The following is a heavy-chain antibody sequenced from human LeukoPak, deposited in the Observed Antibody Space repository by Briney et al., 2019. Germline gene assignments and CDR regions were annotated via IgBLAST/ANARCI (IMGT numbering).Heavy chain of an antibody. CDR3: ARGRYRFDP. CDR1: GFTFSSHN. Sequence: GSLRLSCAASGFTFSSHNMNWVRQPPGKGLEWIGQINHSGSTNYNPSLKSRVTISVDTSKNQFSLKLSSVTAADTAVYYCARGRYRFDPWGQGTLVTVSS. D-gene: IGHD5-18*01. CDR2: INHSGST. J-gene: IGHJ5*02. V-gene: IGHV4-34*01.